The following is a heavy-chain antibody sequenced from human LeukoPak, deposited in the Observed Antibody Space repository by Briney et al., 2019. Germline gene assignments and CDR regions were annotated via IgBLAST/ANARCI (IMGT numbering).Heavy chain of an antibody. J-gene: IGHJ3*02. Sequence: ASVKVSCKASGYTFTGYYMHWVRQAPGQGLEWMGWISAYNGNTNYAQKLQGRVTMTTDTSTSTAYMELRSLRSDDTAVYYCAKLTYYYDSSGYFFDAFDIWGQGTMVTVSS. CDR1: GYTFTGYY. CDR2: ISAYNGNT. D-gene: IGHD3-22*01. V-gene: IGHV1-18*04. CDR3: AKLTYYYDSSGYFFDAFDI.